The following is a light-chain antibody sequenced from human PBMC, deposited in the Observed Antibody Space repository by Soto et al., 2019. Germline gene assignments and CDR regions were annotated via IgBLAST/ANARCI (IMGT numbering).Light chain of an antibody. CDR3: QQYYNWPIT. Sequence: EIVLTQSPGTLSLSPGERATLSCRASQSVSSNLAWYQQKPGQAPRLLIYGASTRSTGIPGRFSGSGSGTEFTLTISSLQSEDFAVYYCQQYYNWPITFGQGTRLENK. V-gene: IGKV3-15*01. CDR1: QSVSSN. J-gene: IGKJ5*01. CDR2: GAS.